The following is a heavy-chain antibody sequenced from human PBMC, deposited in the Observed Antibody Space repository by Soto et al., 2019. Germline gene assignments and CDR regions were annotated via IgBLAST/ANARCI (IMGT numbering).Heavy chain of an antibody. CDR1: GGSISSYY. CDR2: IYYSGST. Sequence: QVQLQESGPGLVKPSETLSLTCTVSGGSISSYYWSWIRQPPGKGLEWIGYIYYSGSTNYNPSLKSRVTISVDTSKNQFSLKLSSVTAADTAVYYCARQFYYYYGMDVWGQGTTVTVSS. V-gene: IGHV4-59*08. J-gene: IGHJ6*02. CDR3: ARQFYYYYGMDV.